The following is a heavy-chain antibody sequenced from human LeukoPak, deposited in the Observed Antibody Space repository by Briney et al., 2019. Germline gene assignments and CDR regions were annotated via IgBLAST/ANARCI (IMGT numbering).Heavy chain of an antibody. J-gene: IGHJ1*01. V-gene: IGHV3-7*01. CDR1: GFTFSNYW. CDR3: AKPRTFYDILTVSFQQ. CDR2: IQQNGSDK. D-gene: IGHD3-9*01. Sequence: PGGSLRLSCAASGFTFSNYWMSWVRQAPGKGLEWVANIQQNGSDKSYVDSVKGRFIISRDNAKNSLFLQMDSLRADDTAVYYCAKPRTFYDILTVSFQQWGQGTWVSVSS.